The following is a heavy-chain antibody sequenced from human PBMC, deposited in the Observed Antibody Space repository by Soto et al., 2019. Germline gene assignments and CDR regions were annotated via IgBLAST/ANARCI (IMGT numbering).Heavy chain of an antibody. CDR2: ISSSGDHT. Sequence: VQLLESGGGLVQPGGSLRLSCAASGFTFSDYAMSWVRQAPGKGLDWVSAISSSGDHTFYADSVKGRFTISRDNSKNTLYLQGNSLRAEDTAVYYCAKLLRPGLQFFDFWGQGTLVTVSS. CDR1: GFTFSDYA. CDR3: AKLLRPGLQFFDF. V-gene: IGHV3-23*01. D-gene: IGHD4-4*01. J-gene: IGHJ4*02.